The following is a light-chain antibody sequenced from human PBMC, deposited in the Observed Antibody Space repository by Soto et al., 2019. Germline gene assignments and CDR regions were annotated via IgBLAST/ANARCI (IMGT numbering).Light chain of an antibody. Sequence: DIQMTQSPSTLSASVGDRVTITCRASQSISSWLAWYQQKPGKAPKLLVYKASSLESGVPSRFSGSGSGTEFPLTISSLQPDDFATDYCQQYNSYPRTFGQGTKVEIK. CDR2: KAS. CDR3: QQYNSYPRT. J-gene: IGKJ1*01. V-gene: IGKV1-5*03. CDR1: QSISSW.